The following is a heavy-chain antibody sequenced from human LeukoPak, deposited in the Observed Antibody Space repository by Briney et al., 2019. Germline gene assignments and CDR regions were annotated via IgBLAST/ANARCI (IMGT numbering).Heavy chain of an antibody. V-gene: IGHV3-21*01. Sequence: PGGSLRLSCTVSGFTVSSNSMNWVRQAPGKGLEWVSSISSSSSYIYYADSVKGRFTISRDNAKNSLYLQMNSLRAEDTAVYYCARDEASYDSSGYLEYWGQGTLVTVSS. CDR3: ARDEASYDSSGYLEY. D-gene: IGHD3-22*01. CDR2: ISSSSSYI. J-gene: IGHJ4*02. CDR1: GFTVSSNS.